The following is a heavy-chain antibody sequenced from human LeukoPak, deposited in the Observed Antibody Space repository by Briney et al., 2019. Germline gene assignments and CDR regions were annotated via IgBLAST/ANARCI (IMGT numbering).Heavy chain of an antibody. CDR2: INPSGGST. CDR1: GYTFTSYY. V-gene: IGHV1-46*01. CDR3: ARDEDTAMVTDY. D-gene: IGHD5-18*01. Sequence: ASVKVSCKASGYTFTSYYMHWVRQAPGQGLEWMGIINPSGGSTSYAQKLQGRVTMTTDTSTSTAYMELRSLRSDDTAVYYCARDEDTAMVTDYWGQGTLVTVSS. J-gene: IGHJ4*02.